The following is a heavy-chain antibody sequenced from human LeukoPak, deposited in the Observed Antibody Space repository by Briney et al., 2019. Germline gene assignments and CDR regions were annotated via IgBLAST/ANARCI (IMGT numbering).Heavy chain of an antibody. J-gene: IGHJ5*02. CDR2: IYYSGST. Sequence: SETLSLTCTVSGGSISSSSYYWGWIRQPPGKGLEWIGSIYYSGSTYYNPSLKSRVTISVDTSKNQFSLKLSSVTAADTAVYYCARGRGYGGNSGWFDPWGQGTLVTVSS. CDR1: GGSISSSSYY. D-gene: IGHD4-17*01. CDR3: ARGRGYGGNSGWFDP. V-gene: IGHV4-39*01.